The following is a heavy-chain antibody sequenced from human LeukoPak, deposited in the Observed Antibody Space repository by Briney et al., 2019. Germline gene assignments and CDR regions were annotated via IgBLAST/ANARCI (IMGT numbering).Heavy chain of an antibody. CDR1: GLTLSTHA. CDR2: LPGSGGIT. J-gene: IGHJ4*02. D-gene: IGHD3-22*01. V-gene: IGHV3-23*01. Sequence: GRSLRLSCASSGLTLSTHATSWVRQAPAKALEWVSGLPGSGGITYYGDSVKGRFTISRDNSKNTLYLQMNSLRAEDTAVYYCARESPYDSSSEYWGQGTLVTVSS. CDR3: ARESPYDSSSEY.